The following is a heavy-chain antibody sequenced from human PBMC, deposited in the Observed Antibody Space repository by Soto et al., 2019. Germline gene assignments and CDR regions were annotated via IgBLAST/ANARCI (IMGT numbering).Heavy chain of an antibody. CDR3: AREYTYGSNFFDC. Sequence: QVQLQESGPGLVKPSQTLSLTCTVSGGSISSAAYYWSWIRKHPGKGLEWIGYISHSGSTYYNPSLRSRVIISLDTSKNQCSLSLTSVTAADTAVYYCAREYTYGSNFFDCWGQGALVTVSS. CDR2: ISHSGST. J-gene: IGHJ4*02. D-gene: IGHD5-18*01. CDR1: GGSISSAAYY. V-gene: IGHV4-31*03.